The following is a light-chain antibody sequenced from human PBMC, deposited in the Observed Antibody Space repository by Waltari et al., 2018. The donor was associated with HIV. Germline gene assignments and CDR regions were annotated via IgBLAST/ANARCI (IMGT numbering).Light chain of an antibody. J-gene: IGLJ2*01. Sequence: QSVLTQPPSASGTPGQRVTISCSGSSSNIGDNPVSWYRQLPGPAPTLLIITNRQRPAGCPGRFSGSKSVTSSSLAISGLQSEDEADYYCATWDDNLNGPVFGGGTRLTVL. V-gene: IGLV1-44*01. CDR3: ATWDDNLNGPV. CDR1: SSNIGDNP. CDR2: TNR.